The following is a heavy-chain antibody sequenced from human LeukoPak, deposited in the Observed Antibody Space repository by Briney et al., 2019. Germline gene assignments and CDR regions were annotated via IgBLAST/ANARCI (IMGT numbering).Heavy chain of an antibody. V-gene: IGHV3-23*01. D-gene: IGHD2-21*02. CDR3: AREAYCGGDCYSEDFDY. J-gene: IGHJ4*02. Sequence: GGSLRLSCAASGFTFSSYAMSWVRQAPGKGLEWVSAISGSGGSTYYADSVKGRFTISRDNAKNSLYLQMNSLRAEDTAVYYCAREAYCGGDCYSEDFDYWGQGTLVTVSS. CDR1: GFTFSSYA. CDR2: ISGSGGST.